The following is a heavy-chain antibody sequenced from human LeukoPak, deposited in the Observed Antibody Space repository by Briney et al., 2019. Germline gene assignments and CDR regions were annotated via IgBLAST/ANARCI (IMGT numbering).Heavy chain of an antibody. D-gene: IGHD3-22*01. CDR1: GYTFTGYY. CDR2: INPNSGGT. Sequence: GASVKVSCKASGYTFTGYYMHWVRQAPGQGLEWMGWINPNSGGTNYAQKFQGRVTMTTDTSTSTAYMELRSLRSDDTAVYYCARDRSMLVVGDAFDIWGRGTMVTVSS. CDR3: ARDRSMLVVGDAFDI. V-gene: IGHV1-2*02. J-gene: IGHJ3*02.